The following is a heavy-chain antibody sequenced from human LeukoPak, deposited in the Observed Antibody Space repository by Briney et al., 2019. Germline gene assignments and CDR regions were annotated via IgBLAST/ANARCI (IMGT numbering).Heavy chain of an antibody. CDR3: AKDKYYYDSRPSPPHPNFDY. V-gene: IGHV3-23*01. CDR1: GFTFSSYG. Sequence: GGTLRLSCAASGFTFSSYGMSWVRQAPGKGLEWVSAISGSGGSTYYADSVKGRFTISRDNSKTPLYLQMNSLRAEDTAVYYCAKDKYYYDSRPSPPHPNFDYWGQGTLVTVSS. J-gene: IGHJ4*02. CDR2: ISGSGGST. D-gene: IGHD3-22*01.